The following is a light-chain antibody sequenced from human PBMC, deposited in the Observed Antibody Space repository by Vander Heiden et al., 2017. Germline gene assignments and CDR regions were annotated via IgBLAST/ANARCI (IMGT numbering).Light chain of an antibody. CDR3: QQYYSYPPT. CDR2: AAS. Sequence: PSSFSASTGDRVTITCRASQGISSYLAWYQQKPGKAPKLLIYAASTLQSGVPSRFSGSGSGTDFTLTISCLQSEDFATYYCQQYYSYPPTFGQGTKVEIK. J-gene: IGKJ1*01. CDR1: QGISSY. V-gene: IGKV1-8*01.